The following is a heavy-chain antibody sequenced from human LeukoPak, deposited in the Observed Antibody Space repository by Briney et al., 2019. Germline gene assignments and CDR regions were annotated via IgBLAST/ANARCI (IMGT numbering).Heavy chain of an antibody. J-gene: IGHJ4*02. CDR1: GGSISSYY. V-gene: IGHV4-59*05. CDR3: ARSRTAAADY. Sequence: KPSETLSLTCTVSGGSISSYYWSWIRQPPGKGLEWIGSIYYSGSTYYNPSLKSRVTISVDTSKNQFSLKLSSVTAADTAVYYCARSRTAAADYWGQGTLVTVSS. CDR2: IYYSGST. D-gene: IGHD6-13*01.